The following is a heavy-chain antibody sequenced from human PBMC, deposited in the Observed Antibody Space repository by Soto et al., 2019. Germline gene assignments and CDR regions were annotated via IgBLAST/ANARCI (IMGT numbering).Heavy chain of an antibody. CDR1: GFTFSSYG. CDR2: IWYDGSNK. CDR3: VREGAAGTHPIYFDY. D-gene: IGHD6-13*01. J-gene: IGHJ4*02. Sequence: QVQLVESGGGVVQPGRSLRLSCAASGFTFSSYGMHWVRQAPGKGLEWVAVIWYDGSNKYYADSVKGRFTISRDNSKNTLYLQMNSLRAEDTAVYYCVREGAAGTHPIYFDYWGQGTLVTVSS. V-gene: IGHV3-33*01.